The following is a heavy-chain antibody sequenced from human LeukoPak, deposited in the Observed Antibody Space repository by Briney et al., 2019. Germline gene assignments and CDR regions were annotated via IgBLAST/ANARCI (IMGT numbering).Heavy chain of an antibody. CDR3: TREGYCSSTSCYYYYYYYYMDV. Sequence: GGSLRVSCTASGFTFGDYAMSWFRQAPGKGLEWVGFIRSKAYGGTTEYAASVKGRFTISRDDSKSIAYLQMNSLKTEDTAVYYCTREGYCSSTSCYYYYYYYYMDVWGEGTTVTVSS. V-gene: IGHV3-49*03. D-gene: IGHD2-2*01. CDR2: IRSKAYGGTT. J-gene: IGHJ6*03. CDR1: GFTFGDYA.